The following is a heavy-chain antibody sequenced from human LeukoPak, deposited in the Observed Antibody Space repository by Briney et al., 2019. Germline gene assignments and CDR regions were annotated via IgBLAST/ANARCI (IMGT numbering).Heavy chain of an antibody. CDR1: GYTFTSYY. CDR3: ARDSLKYSYGWIHDY. Sequence: ASVKVSCKASGYTFTSYYMHWVRQAPGQGLEWMGIINPSGGSTSYAQKFQGRVTMTRDMSTSTVYMELSGLRSEDTAVYYCARDSLKYSYGWIHDYWGQGTLVTVSS. D-gene: IGHD5-18*01. V-gene: IGHV1-46*01. CDR2: INPSGGST. J-gene: IGHJ4*02.